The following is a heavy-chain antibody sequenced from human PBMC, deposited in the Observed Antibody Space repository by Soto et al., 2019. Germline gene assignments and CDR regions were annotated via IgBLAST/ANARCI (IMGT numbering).Heavy chain of an antibody. Sequence: PGGSLRLSCAASGFTFSSYAMSWVRQAPGKGLEWVSAISGSGGSTYYADSVKGRFTISRDNSKNTLYLQMNSLRAEDTAVYYCAKDEISDFWSGYLTDYWGQGTLVTVSS. D-gene: IGHD3-3*01. CDR3: AKDEISDFWSGYLTDY. CDR1: GFTFSSYA. CDR2: ISGSGGST. J-gene: IGHJ4*02. V-gene: IGHV3-23*01.